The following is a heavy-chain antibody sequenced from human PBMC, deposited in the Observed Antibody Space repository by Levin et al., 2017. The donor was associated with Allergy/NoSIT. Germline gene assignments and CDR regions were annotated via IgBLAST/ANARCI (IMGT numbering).Heavy chain of an antibody. CDR2: IYYSGST. D-gene: IGHD3-10*01. J-gene: IGHJ5*02. CDR3: ARDSQTGWFDP. CDR1: GGSISSYY. Sequence: SETLSLTCTVSGGSISSYYWSWIRQPPGKGLEWIGYIYYSGSTNYNPSLKSRVTISVDTSKNQFSLKLSSVTAADTAVYYCARDSQTGWFDPWGQGTLSPSPQ. V-gene: IGHV4-59*01.